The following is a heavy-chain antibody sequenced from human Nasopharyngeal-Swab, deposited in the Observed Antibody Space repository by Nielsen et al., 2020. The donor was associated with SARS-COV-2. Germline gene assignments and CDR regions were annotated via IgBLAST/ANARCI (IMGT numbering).Heavy chain of an antibody. J-gene: IGHJ4*02. CDR2: IIPIFGTA. CDR3: ARDRYSSSSAFDY. V-gene: IGHV1-69*01. Sequence: WVRQAPGQGLEWMGGIIPIFGTANYAQKFQGRVTITADESTSTAYMELSSLRSEGTAVYYCARDRYSSSSAFDYWGQGTLVTVSS. D-gene: IGHD6-6*01.